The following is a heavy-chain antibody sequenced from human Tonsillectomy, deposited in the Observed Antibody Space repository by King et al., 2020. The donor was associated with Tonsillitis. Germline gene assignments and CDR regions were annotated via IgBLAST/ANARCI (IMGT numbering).Heavy chain of an antibody. D-gene: IGHD6-19*01. CDR3: ATDTVACEPLQAFDI. V-gene: IGHV3-15*01. CDR2: IYSKSDGGTT. Sequence: VQLVESGGGLVKPGGSLRLSCAASGFSFSNAWMSWVRQAPGEGLEWVARIYSKSDGGTTEYAAPVKGRFIISRDDSKNTLYLQMNSLRTEDTALYYCATDTVACEPLQAFDIWGQGTMVTVSS. CDR1: GFSFSNAW. J-gene: IGHJ3*02.